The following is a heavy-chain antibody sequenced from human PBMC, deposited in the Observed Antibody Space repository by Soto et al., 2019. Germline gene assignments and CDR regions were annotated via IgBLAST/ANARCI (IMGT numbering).Heavy chain of an antibody. CDR3: AKDRGLVLSFYFDY. Sequence: EVQLVESGGGLVQPGRSLRLSCAASGFTFDDYAMHWVRQAPRKGLEWVSGISWNSGSIGYADSVKGRFTISRDNAKNSLYLQMNSLRAGDTALYYCAKDRGLVLSFYFDYWGQGTLVTVSS. CDR2: ISWNSGSI. V-gene: IGHV3-9*01. CDR1: GFTFDDYA. J-gene: IGHJ4*02. D-gene: IGHD6-19*01.